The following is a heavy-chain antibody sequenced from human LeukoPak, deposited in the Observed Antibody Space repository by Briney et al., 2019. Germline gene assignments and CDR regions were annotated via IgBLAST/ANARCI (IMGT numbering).Heavy chain of an antibody. V-gene: IGHV3-33*06. CDR3: AKDVRVLGYSSSWQFDY. CDR1: GFTFSNYG. D-gene: IGHD6-13*01. J-gene: IGHJ4*02. Sequence: QPGGSLRLSCAASGFTFSNYGMRWVRQAPGKGLEWVAAIWYDGSNKYYGDSVKGRFTISRDNSKGTLDLQMNSLRADDTAVYYCAKDVRVLGYSSSWQFDYWGQGTLVTVSS. CDR2: IWYDGSNK.